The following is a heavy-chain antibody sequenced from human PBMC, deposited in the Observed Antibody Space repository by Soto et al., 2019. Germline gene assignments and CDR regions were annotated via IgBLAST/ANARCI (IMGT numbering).Heavy chain of an antibody. V-gene: IGHV1-18*01. D-gene: IGHD2-2*01. CDR2: ISAFNGDT. CDR1: GYIFTMYG. CDR3: ARAVGDEYWRSPSCDGNLED. J-gene: IGHJ4*02. Sequence: QVQLVQSGAEVKKPGAAVKVSCLASGYIFTMYGISWVRQAPGQGPEWMCWISAFNGDTNYAQTLQGSVTMTMETSTNTAYMELGSLTSDDTVVYYCARAVGDEYWRSPSCDGNLEDWCQGALVTVSS.